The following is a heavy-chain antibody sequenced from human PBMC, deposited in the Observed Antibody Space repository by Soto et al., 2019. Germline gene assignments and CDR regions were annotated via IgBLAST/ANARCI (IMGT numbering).Heavy chain of an antibody. J-gene: IGHJ4*02. CDR1: GDSVSNDNYY. CDR3: ARHEAGWYFDS. D-gene: IGHD6-25*01. V-gene: IGHV4-61*01. Sequence: PSETLSLTCAVSGDSVSNDNYYWSWIRQPPGKGLEWIGYIYYSGTTNYNSYLKSRLSLSVDMSKNQFSLKLRSVTAADTAVYYCARHEAGWYFDSWGQGTLVTVSS. CDR2: IYYSGTT.